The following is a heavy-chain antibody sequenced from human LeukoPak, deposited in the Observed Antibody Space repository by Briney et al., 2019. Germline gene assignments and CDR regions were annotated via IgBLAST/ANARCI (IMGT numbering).Heavy chain of an antibody. D-gene: IGHD6-19*01. J-gene: IGHJ4*02. CDR2: IWYDGSNK. Sequence: PGGSLRLSCAASGFTFSSYGMHWVRQAPGKGLEWVAVIWYDGSNKYYADSVKGRFTISRDNSKNTLYLQMNSLRAEDTAVYYCARDWGPYSSGWTGGYWGQGTLVTVSS. CDR1: GFTFSSYG. CDR3: ARDWGPYSSGWTGGY. V-gene: IGHV3-33*01.